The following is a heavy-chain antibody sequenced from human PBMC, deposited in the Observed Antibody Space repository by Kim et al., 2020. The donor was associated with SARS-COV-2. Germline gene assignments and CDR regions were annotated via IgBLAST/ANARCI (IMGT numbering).Heavy chain of an antibody. Sequence: SVKVSCKASGGTFSSYAISWVRQAPGQGLEWMGGIIPIFGTANYAQKFQGRVTITADESTSTAYMELSSLRSEDTAVYYCARDSYCTNGVCSHYYYGMDVWGQGTTVTVSS. CDR3: ARDSYCTNGVCSHYYYGMDV. CDR2: IIPIFGTA. CDR1: GGTFSSYA. V-gene: IGHV1-69*13. D-gene: IGHD2-8*01. J-gene: IGHJ6*02.